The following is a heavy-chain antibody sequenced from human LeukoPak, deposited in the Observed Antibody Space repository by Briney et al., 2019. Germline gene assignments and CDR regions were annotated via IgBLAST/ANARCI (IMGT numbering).Heavy chain of an antibody. Sequence: PGVSLRLSCAASGFTLSDYYMSWIRQAPGRGLEWVANINQDGSEKYYVDSVKGRFTISRDNTKNTLYLQMNSLRAEDTAVYYCARDESGGLRIWSDYWGQGTLVTVSS. CDR1: GFTLSDYY. J-gene: IGHJ4*02. CDR2: INQDGSEK. V-gene: IGHV3-7*01. D-gene: IGHD3-16*01. CDR3: ARDESGGLRIWSDY.